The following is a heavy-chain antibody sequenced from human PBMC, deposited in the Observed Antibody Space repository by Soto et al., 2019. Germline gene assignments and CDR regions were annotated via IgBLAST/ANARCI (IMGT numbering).Heavy chain of an antibody. CDR3: ARAQHIVVVTARHYYYYGMDV. CDR1: GGTFSSYA. J-gene: IGHJ6*02. D-gene: IGHD2-21*02. CDR2: IIPIFGTA. Sequence: GASVKVSCKASGGTFSSYAISWVRQAPGQGLEWMGGIIPIFGTANYAQKFQGRVTITADESTSTAYMELSSLRSEDTAVYYCARAQHIVVVTARHYYYYGMDVWGQGTTVTVSS. V-gene: IGHV1-69*13.